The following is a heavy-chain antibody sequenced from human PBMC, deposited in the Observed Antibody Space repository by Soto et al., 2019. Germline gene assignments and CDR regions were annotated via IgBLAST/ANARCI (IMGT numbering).Heavy chain of an antibody. CDR1: GFTFSSYE. J-gene: IGHJ4*02. CDR2: ISRSGDTI. D-gene: IGHD3-10*01. V-gene: IGHV3-48*03. Sequence: DVLLVESGGGLVQPGGSLRLSCAASGFTFSSYEMNWVRQAPGKGLEWVSYISRSGDTIYYADSVKGRFTISRYNAKNSLYLQMNSLRAEDTAVYYCARDEGGTYLWDYWGQGTLVTVSS. CDR3: ARDEGGTYLWDY.